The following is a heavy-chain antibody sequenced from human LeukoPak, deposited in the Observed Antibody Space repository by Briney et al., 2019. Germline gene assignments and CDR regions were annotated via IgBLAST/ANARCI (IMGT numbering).Heavy chain of an antibody. V-gene: IGHV4-30-2*01. Sequence: PSQTLSLTCAVSGGSISSGGYSWSWIRQPPGKGLEWIGYIYHSGSTYYNPSLKSRVTISVDRSKNQFSLKLSSVTAADTAVYYCARRECGGDCYSHAFDIWGQGTMVTVSS. CDR3: ARRECGGDCYSHAFDI. D-gene: IGHD2-21*02. CDR2: IYHSGST. J-gene: IGHJ3*02. CDR1: GGSISSGGYS.